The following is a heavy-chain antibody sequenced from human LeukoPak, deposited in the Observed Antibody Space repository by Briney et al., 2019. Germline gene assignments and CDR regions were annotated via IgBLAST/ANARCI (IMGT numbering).Heavy chain of an antibody. J-gene: IGHJ5*02. CDR3: ARASFWESPINWFAP. CDR2: INPKNGGS. V-gene: IGHV1-2*02. CDR1: GYTFTGYY. Sequence: ASVKVSCKASGYTFTGYYMHWVRQAPGQGLEWVGWINPKNGGSNYAQKFQGRVTMTRDRSISTAYMELSWLTSDDTAVYYCARASFWESPINWFAPWGQGTLVTVSS. D-gene: IGHD3-16*01.